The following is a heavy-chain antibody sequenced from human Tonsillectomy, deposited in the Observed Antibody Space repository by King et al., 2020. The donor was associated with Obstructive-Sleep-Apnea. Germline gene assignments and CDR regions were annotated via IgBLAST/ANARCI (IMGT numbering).Heavy chain of an antibody. Sequence: VQLVESGVEVKKPGESLKISCQSSGYTFSDYWIAWVRQLPGKGLEWMGMIDPRDSDDRYSPSFQGQVTLSADNSLSTAYLQWSSLKASDSAIYYCVSQGEGYPNFPLDYWGQGTLVTVSS. J-gene: IGHJ4*02. D-gene: IGHD5-12*01. V-gene: IGHV5-51*01. CDR2: IDPRDSDD. CDR3: VSQGEGYPNFPLDY. CDR1: GYTFSDYW.